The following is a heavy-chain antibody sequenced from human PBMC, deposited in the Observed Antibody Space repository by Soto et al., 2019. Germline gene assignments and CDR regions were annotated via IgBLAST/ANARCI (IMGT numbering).Heavy chain of an antibody. CDR1: GFTCGTFA. Sequence: PGGSLRLSCAASGFTCGTFAMTWVRQAPGKGLEWVSIISSIGAGTYYVDSVKGRFTISRDNSRNTLNLQMNSLRAEDTAVYSCSKNGDFLRWGMDVWGQGTRVTVSS. J-gene: IGHJ6*02. CDR2: ISSIGAGT. D-gene: IGHD3-3*01. V-gene: IGHV3-23*01. CDR3: SKNGDFLRWGMDV.